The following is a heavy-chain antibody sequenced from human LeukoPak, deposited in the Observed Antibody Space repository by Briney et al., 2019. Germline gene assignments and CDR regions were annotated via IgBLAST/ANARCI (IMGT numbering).Heavy chain of an antibody. J-gene: IGHJ5*02. V-gene: IGHV5-51*01. Sequence: GESLKISCKGSVYSFSAYWIGCVRQMRGKNLWLMGIIYPADSDTRYSPSFQDQVTISAARSISTAYLQCGSLKGSDTPPSYFARQECSGDTCCSGNWFDPWGQGTLVSVSS. CDR1: VYSFSAYW. CDR2: IYPADSDT. CDR3: ARQECSGDTCCSGNWFDP. D-gene: IGHD2-15*01.